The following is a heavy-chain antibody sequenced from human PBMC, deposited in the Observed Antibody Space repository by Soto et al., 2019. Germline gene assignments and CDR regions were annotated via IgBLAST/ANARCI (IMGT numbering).Heavy chain of an antibody. Sequence: GGSLRLSCTASGFTFSKYGMHWVRQAPGKGLEWVAVIWYDGSNKYYADSVKGRFTISRDNYKNTLHLQMNSLRADDTAVYYCAREAGQPHGFDIWGQGTMVTVSS. V-gene: IGHV3-33*01. D-gene: IGHD6-13*01. CDR2: IWYDGSNK. CDR1: GFTFSKYG. J-gene: IGHJ3*02. CDR3: AREAGQPHGFDI.